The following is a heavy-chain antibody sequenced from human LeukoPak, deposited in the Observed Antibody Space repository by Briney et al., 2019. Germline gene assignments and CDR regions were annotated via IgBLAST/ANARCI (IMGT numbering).Heavy chain of an antibody. CDR1: GYSFTSNY. J-gene: IGHJ4*02. CDR3: ARDQEAFDY. CDR2: IYPRDGST. V-gene: IGHV1-46*01. Sequence: ASVKVSCKASGYSFTSNYIHWVRQATGQGLEWMGMIYPRDGSTSYAQKFQGRVTVTRDTSTSTVHMELSGLRSEDTAVYYCARDQEAFDYWGQGTLVTVSS.